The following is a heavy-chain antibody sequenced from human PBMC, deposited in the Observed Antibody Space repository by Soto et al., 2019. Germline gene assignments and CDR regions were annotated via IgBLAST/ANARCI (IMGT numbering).Heavy chain of an antibody. CDR2: ISYDGSNK. V-gene: IGHV3-30-3*01. Sequence: GGSLRLSCAASGFTFSSYAMHWVRQAPGKGLEWVAVISYDGSNKYYADSVKGRFTISRDNAKNSVYLQMNSLRVEDTAVYYCTRSCGGDCSHPTVEHCRGLGTLVTVSS. J-gene: IGHJ1*01. CDR1: GFTFSSYA. D-gene: IGHD2-21*01. CDR3: TRSCGGDCSHPTVEHC.